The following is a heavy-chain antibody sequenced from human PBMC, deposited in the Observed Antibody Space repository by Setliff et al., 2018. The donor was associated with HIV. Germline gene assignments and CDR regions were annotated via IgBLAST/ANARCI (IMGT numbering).Heavy chain of an antibody. CDR2: INGDGSST. J-gene: IGHJ3*02. Sequence: GGSLRLSCAASGFTFSSHWMHWVRQAPGMGLVWVSRINGDGSSTTYADSVKGRFTISRDNAKNTLYLQMNSLRAEDTAVYYCAKGSGYYSTDAFDIWGQGTMVTVSS. V-gene: IGHV3-74*01. D-gene: IGHD3-22*01. CDR3: AKGSGYYSTDAFDI. CDR1: GFTFSSHW.